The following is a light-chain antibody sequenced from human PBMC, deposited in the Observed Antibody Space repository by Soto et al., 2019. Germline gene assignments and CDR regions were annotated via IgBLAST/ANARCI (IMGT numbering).Light chain of an antibody. Sequence: EIVMTQSPATLFASPGERVPLSCRASQSVGRNLAWYQQKPGQAPRLLIFDVSIRATGIPASFSGSGSWTEFTLTIGSLQSEDSAVYYCQQYNNWPYTFGQGTRLEIK. J-gene: IGKJ5*01. CDR3: QQYNNWPYT. V-gene: IGKV3-15*01. CDR2: DVS. CDR1: QSVGRN.